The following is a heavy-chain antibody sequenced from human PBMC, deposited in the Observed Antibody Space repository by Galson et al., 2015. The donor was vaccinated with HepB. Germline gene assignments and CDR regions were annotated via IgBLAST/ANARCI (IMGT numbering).Heavy chain of an antibody. CDR3: AKDLGITVAGDFDY. J-gene: IGHJ4*02. CDR1: GFTFGSHA. V-gene: IGHV3-23*01. Sequence: SLRLSCAASGFTFGSHAMSWVRQGPGKGLEWVSAISGPGGTTYFADSVKGRFSISRDNSKNTLFLQINSLRVEDTAIYYCAKDLGITVAGDFDYWGQGTLVTVSS. CDR2: ISGPGGTT. D-gene: IGHD6-19*01.